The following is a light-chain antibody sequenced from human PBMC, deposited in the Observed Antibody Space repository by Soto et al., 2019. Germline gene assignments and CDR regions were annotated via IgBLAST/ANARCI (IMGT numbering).Light chain of an antibody. Sequence: EIVMTQSPATLSVSPGERATLSCRASQSVSSNLAWYQQKPGQAPRLLIYGASTRATGIPARFSGSGSGTKFTLTISSLQSEDFAVYYCQQYNNWHPITFGQGTRLEIK. CDR3: QQYNNWHPIT. V-gene: IGKV3-15*01. J-gene: IGKJ5*01. CDR1: QSVSSN. CDR2: GAS.